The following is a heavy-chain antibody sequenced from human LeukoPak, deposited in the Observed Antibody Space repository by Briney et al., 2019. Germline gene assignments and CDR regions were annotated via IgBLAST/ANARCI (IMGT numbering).Heavy chain of an antibody. V-gene: IGHV5-51*01. J-gene: IGHJ3*02. CDR2: IYPGDSDT. CDR3: ARTSGDGYNYDAFDI. Sequence: GESLKISCKGSGYSVTSYWIGWVRQMPGKGLEWMGIIYPGDSDTRYSPSFQGQVTISADKSISTAYLQWSSLKASDTAMYYCARTSGDGYNYDAFDIWGQGTMVTVSS. CDR1: GYSVTSYW. D-gene: IGHD5-12*01.